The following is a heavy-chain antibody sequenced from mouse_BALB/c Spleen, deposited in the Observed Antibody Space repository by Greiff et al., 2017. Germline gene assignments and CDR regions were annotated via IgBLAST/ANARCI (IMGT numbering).Heavy chain of an antibody. V-gene: IGHV1-63*02. D-gene: IGHD2-1*01. CDR2: IYPGGGYT. J-gene: IGHJ4*01. CDR1: GYTFTNYW. CDR3: AKVYYGNNGYAMDY. Sequence: QVQLKQSGAELVRPGTSVKISCKASGYTFTNYWLGWVKQRPGHGLEWIGDIYPGGGYTNYNEKFKGKATLTADTSSSTAYMQLSSLTSEDSAVYFCAKVYYGNNGYAMDYWGQGTSVTVSS.